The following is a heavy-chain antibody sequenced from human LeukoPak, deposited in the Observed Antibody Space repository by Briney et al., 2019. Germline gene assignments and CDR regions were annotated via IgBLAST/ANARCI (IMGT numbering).Heavy chain of an antibody. CDR1: GGSISSYY. J-gene: IGHJ4*02. Sequence: SETLSLTCTVSGGSISSYYWSWIRQPPGKGLEWIGYIYYSGSTNYNPSLKSRVTISVDTSKNQFSLKLSSVTAADTAVYYCARGGLAAAAPVDYWGQGTLVTVSS. D-gene: IGHD6-13*01. CDR3: ARGGLAAAAPVDY. V-gene: IGHV4-59*08. CDR2: IYYSGST.